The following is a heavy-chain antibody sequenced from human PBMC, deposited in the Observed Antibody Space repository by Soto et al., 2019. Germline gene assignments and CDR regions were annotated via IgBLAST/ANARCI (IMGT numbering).Heavy chain of an antibody. V-gene: IGHV3-23*01. J-gene: IGHJ4*02. CDR1: GFTFSSYA. CDR2: INGGGGTT. D-gene: IGHD2-2*01. CDR3: AKIICTTNCYDY. Sequence: EVQLLESGGGWIQPGGSLRLSCTASGFTFSSYAMSCVRQAPGKGLEWVSAINGGGGTTNYADSVKGRFTISRDNSKNTMYLQMNSLRAEDTALYFCAKIICTTNCYDYWGQGTLVTVSS.